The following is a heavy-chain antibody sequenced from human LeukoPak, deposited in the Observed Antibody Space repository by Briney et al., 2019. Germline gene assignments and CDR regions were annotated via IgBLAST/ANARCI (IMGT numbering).Heavy chain of an antibody. Sequence: SETLSLTCSVSGASTTSYYWNWIRQAPGKGLEWIGYIYSDGTTSYSPSLRSRVTISIDTSRDQFSLKLSSVTAADAAVYYCARDTRSYDTSGYYYFDYWGQGALVTVSS. V-gene: IGHV4-59*01. CDR3: ARDTRSYDTSGYYYFDY. CDR2: IYSDGTT. D-gene: IGHD3-22*01. J-gene: IGHJ4*02. CDR1: GASTTSYY.